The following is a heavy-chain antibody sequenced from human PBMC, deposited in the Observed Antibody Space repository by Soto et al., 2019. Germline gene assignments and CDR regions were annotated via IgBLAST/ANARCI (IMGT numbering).Heavy chain of an antibody. CDR2: IYYSGST. Sequence: QLQLQESGPGLVKPSETLSLTCTVSGGSISSSSYYWGWIRQPPGKGLEWIGSIYYSGSTYYNPSLKSRVTTSVDPYRNQFSLKLSSVTAADTAVYYCARQGRYYDSSGYFRDWGQGTLVTVSS. V-gene: IGHV4-39*01. J-gene: IGHJ4*02. CDR3: ARQGRYYDSSGYFRD. D-gene: IGHD3-22*01. CDR1: GGSISSSSYY.